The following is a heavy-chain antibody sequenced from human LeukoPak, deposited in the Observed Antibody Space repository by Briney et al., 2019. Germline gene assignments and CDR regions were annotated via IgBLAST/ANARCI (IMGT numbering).Heavy chain of an antibody. CDR1: GGSISSYY. CDR3: ARGHSGNNPNWFDP. J-gene: IGHJ5*02. D-gene: IGHD5-18*01. Sequence: SETLSLSCSVSGGSISSYYWTWIRQPAGKGLEWIGRIYTTGDTNYNPPLQSRVTLSIDRSKKEFYMMLTSVTAADSAVYFCARGHSGNNPNWFDPWGQGILVTVSS. V-gene: IGHV4-4*07. CDR2: IYTTGDT.